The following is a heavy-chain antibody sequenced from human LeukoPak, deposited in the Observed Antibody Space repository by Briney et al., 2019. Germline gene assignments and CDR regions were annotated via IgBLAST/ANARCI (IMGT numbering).Heavy chain of an antibody. CDR3: ARIYSSSWYGRDY. CDR2: IYPGDSDA. Sequence: GESLKISCKGSGYSFTSYWIGWVRQMPGKGLKWMGIIYPGDSDARYSPSFQGQVTISADKSISTAYLQWSSLKASDTAMYYCARIYSSSWYGRDYWGQGTLVTVSS. V-gene: IGHV5-51*01. D-gene: IGHD6-13*01. J-gene: IGHJ4*02. CDR1: GYSFTSYW.